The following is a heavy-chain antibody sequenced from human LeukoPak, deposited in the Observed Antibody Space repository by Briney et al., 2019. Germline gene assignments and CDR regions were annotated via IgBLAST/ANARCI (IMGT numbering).Heavy chain of an antibody. CDR1: GFTFSSYG. CDR3: AKTGTPWYYFDY. V-gene: IGHV3-30*02. J-gene: IGHJ4*02. CDR2: IWYGGSNK. Sequence: GGSLRLSCAASGFTFSSYGMHWVRQAPGKGLEWVAVIWYGGSNKYYADSVKGRYTISRDNSKNTLYLQMNSLRAEDTAVYYCAKTGTPWYYFDYWGQGTLVTVSS. D-gene: IGHD6-13*01.